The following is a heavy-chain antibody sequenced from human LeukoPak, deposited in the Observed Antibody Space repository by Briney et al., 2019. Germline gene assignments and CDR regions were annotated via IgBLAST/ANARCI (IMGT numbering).Heavy chain of an antibody. CDR1: GFTFSSYA. J-gene: IGHJ4*02. CDR3: ARGGLGSAFDN. CDR2: ISGSGGST. V-gene: IGHV3-23*01. Sequence: GGSLRLSCAASGFTFSSYAMSWVRQAPGKGLEWVSAISGSGGSTYYSDSVKGRFTNSRDNSKNSLYLQINSLRADDTAVFYCARGGLGSAFDNWGQGTLVTVSA. D-gene: IGHD3-16*01.